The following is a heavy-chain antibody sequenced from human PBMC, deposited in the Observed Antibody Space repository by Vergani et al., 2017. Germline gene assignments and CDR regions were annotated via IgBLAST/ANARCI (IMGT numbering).Heavy chain of an antibody. D-gene: IGHD4-23*01. J-gene: IGHJ6*03. V-gene: IGHV1-69*01. Sequence: QVQLVQSGAEVKKPGSSVKVSCKASGGTFSSYALSWVRQAPGQGLEWMGGITPIFGTANYAQKFQGRVTITSDEATGTAYRELSSLRSEDTAGYYCARGSYGGNYYYYYYMSVWGKGTTVTVSS. CDR3: ARGSYGGNYYYYYYMSV. CDR1: GGTFSSYA. CDR2: ITPIFGTA.